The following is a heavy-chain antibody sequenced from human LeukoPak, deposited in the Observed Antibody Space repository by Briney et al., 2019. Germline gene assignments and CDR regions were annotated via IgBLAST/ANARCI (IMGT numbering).Heavy chain of an antibody. CDR3: AKGGGPRYYYYMDV. Sequence: GGSLRLSCAASGFTFSSYEMNWVRQAPGKGLEWVSYISSSGSTIYYADSVKGRFTISRDNAKNSLYLQMNSLRAEDTALYYCAKGGGPRYYYYMDVWGKGTTVTISS. CDR2: ISSSGSTI. CDR1: GFTFSSYE. J-gene: IGHJ6*03. D-gene: IGHD3-16*01. V-gene: IGHV3-48*03.